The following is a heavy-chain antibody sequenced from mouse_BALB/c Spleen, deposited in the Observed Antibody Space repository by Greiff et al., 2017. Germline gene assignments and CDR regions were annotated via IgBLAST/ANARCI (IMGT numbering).Heavy chain of an antibody. Sequence: VQLKESGGGLVQPGGSRKLSCAASGFTFSSFGMHWVRQAPEKGLEWVAYISSGSSTIYYADTVKGRFTISRDNPKNTLFLQMTSLRSEDTAMYYCARGGNYEAMDYWGQGTSVTVSS. CDR2: ISSGSSTI. CDR1: GFTFSSFG. D-gene: IGHD2-1*01. J-gene: IGHJ4*01. V-gene: IGHV5-17*02. CDR3: ARGGNYEAMDY.